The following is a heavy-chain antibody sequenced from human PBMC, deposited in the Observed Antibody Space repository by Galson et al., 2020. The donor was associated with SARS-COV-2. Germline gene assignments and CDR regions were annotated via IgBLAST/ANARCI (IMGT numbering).Heavy chain of an antibody. CDR2: ISSSSSYI. J-gene: IGHJ6*03. CDR3: ARVDCSTTSCNAPRDDYYYYMDV. Sequence: GGSLRLSCAASGFTFSSYSMNWVRQPPGKGLEWVSSISSSSSYIYYTDSVKGRFTISRDNAKNSLYLQMNSLRTEDTAVYYCARVDCSTTSCNAPRDDYYYYMDVWGRGATVTVSS. D-gene: IGHD2-2*01. CDR1: GFTFSSYS. V-gene: IGHV3-21*01.